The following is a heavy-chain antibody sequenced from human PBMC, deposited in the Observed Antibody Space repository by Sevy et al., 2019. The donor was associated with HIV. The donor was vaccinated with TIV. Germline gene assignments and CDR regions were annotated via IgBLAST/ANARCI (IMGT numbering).Heavy chain of an antibody. J-gene: IGHJ4*02. CDR1: GLTLSSYW. D-gene: IGHD3-22*01. CDR2: IKQDGSEK. CDR3: ARARAYYYDNSGYSFDY. V-gene: IGHV3-7*01. Sequence: GGSLRLSCAASGLTLSSYWMSWVRQAPGKGLEWVANIKQDGSEKYYVDSVKGRFTISRDNAKNSLYLQMNSLRVEDTAAYYCARARAYYYDNSGYSFDYWGQGTLVTVSS.